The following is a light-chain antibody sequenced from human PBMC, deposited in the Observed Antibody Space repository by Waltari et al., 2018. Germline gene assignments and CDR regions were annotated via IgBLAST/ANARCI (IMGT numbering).Light chain of an antibody. J-gene: IGKJ1*01. CDR2: GAS. CDR3: QQYNNWPPWT. Sequence: EIVMTQSPATLSVSPGERATLSCRASQSVSSNLAWYQHKPGQAPRPLIYGASTRATGIPARFSGSGSGTEFTLTISSLQSEDFAVYHCQQYNNWPPWTFGQGTKVEIK. V-gene: IGKV3-15*01. CDR1: QSVSSN.